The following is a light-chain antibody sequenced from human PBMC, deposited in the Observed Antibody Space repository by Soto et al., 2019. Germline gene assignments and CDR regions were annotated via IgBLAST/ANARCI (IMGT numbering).Light chain of an antibody. Sequence: EIVLTQSPATLSLSPGEGATLSCRASQSVSSYLAWYQQKPGQAPRLLIYDASNRATGIPDRFSGSGSGTDFTLTISSLEPEDFAVYYCQQRSNWPVTFGLGTKVEV. CDR2: DAS. CDR1: QSVSSY. CDR3: QQRSNWPVT. V-gene: IGKV3-11*01. J-gene: IGKJ1*01.